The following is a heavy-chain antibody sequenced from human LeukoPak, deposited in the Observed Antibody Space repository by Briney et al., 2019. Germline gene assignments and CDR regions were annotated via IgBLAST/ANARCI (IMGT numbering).Heavy chain of an antibody. CDR3: ARERTYYYYYMDV. CDR2: INSDGSST. CDR1: GFTFSSYW. J-gene: IGHJ6*03. V-gene: IGHV3-74*01. Sequence: GGTLRLSCAASGFTFSSYWMHWVRQAPGKGLVWVSRINSDGSSTSYADSVKGRFTISRDNAKNTLYLQMNSLRAEDTAVYYCARERTYYYYYMDVWGKGTTVTVSS.